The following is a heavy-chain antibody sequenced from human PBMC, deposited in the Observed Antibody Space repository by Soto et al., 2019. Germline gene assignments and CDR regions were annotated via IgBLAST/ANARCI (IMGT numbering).Heavy chain of an antibody. Sequence: QVHLVESGGDVVQSGRSLRLSCAASGFTFRNYAMHWVRQAPGKGLEWVAGVWSDGGPTFYAESVRGRLTISRDNFKNMVYLQMNSLRGDDTAVYYCARGYCDGGRCHEVQTWGQGTLVTVSS. V-gene: IGHV3-33*01. CDR1: GFTFRNYA. CDR2: VWSDGGPT. CDR3: ARGYCDGGRCHEVQT. J-gene: IGHJ1*01. D-gene: IGHD2-15*01.